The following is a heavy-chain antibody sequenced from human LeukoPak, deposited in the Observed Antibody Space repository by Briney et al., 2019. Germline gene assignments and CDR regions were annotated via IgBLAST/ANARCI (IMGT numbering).Heavy chain of an antibody. D-gene: IGHD3-22*01. CDR2: ISGSGGST. CDR3: AKGYYDSSGYITRSLSASPLDY. J-gene: IGHJ4*02. Sequence: PGGSLRLSCAASGFTFSSYAMSWVRQAPGKGLEWASAISGSGGSTYYADSVKGRFTISRDNSKNTLYLQMNSLRAEDTAVYYCAKGYYDSSGYITRSLSASPLDYWGQGTLVTVSS. V-gene: IGHV3-23*01. CDR1: GFTFSSYA.